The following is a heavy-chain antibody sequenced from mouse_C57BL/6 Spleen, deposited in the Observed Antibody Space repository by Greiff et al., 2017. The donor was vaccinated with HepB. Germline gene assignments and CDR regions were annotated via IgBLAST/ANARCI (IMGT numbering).Heavy chain of an antibody. CDR3: ARVLLRGYYFDY. J-gene: IGHJ2*01. V-gene: IGHV5-4*01. CDR2: ISDGGSYT. CDR1: GFTFSSYA. Sequence: EVQLVESGGGLVKPGGSLKLSCAASGFTFSSYAMSWVRQTPEKRLEWVATISDGGSYTYYPDNVKGRFTISRDNAKNNLYLQMSHLKSEDTAMYYCARVLLRGYYFDYWGQGTTLTVSS. D-gene: IGHD1-1*01.